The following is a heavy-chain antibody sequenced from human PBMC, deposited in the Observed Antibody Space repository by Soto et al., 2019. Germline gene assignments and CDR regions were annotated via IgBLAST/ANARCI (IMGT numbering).Heavy chain of an antibody. CDR1: GFTFSSYS. CDR3: ARVVDYYDPYYYYGMDV. Sequence: EEQLVESGGGLVKPGGTLRLSCATSGFTFSSYSMNWVRQAPGKGLEWVSSISSSSTYRYYADSVKGRFTISSDNAKNSLYLQMNSLRAEDTAVYYCARVVDYYDPYYYYGMDVWGQGTTVTVSS. CDR2: ISSSSTYR. D-gene: IGHD3-22*01. J-gene: IGHJ6*02. V-gene: IGHV3-21*01.